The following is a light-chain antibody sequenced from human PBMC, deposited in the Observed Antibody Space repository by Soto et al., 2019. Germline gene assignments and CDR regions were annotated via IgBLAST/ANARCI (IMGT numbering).Light chain of an antibody. CDR2: NVN. J-gene: IGLJ2*01. Sequence: QSALIQPPSVSGSPGQSVTISCTGTSSDVGSYDYVSWSLHHPDTVPKPMIYNVNTRPSGVPDRFSGSKSGTSASLAITGLQAEDEADYYCQSYDSSLSGSVFGGGTKLTVL. V-gene: IGLV2-11*01. CDR3: QSYDSSLSGSV. CDR1: SSDVGSYDY.